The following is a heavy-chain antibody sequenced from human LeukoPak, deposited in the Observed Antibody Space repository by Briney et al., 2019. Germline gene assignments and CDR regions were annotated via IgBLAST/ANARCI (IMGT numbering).Heavy chain of an antibody. Sequence: GGSLRLSCAASGVTLSSYAMSWARQAPGKGLEWVSGISSSGSGGNTYYADSVKGRFTISRDSSKNTLFLHMNTLRAEDTAIYYCAKDVEGYCSSTSCYPSAFDYWGQGTLVTVSS. CDR3: AKDVEGYCSSTSCYPSAFDY. D-gene: IGHD2-2*01. CDR1: GVTLSSYA. J-gene: IGHJ4*02. CDR2: ISSSGSGGNT. V-gene: IGHV3-23*01.